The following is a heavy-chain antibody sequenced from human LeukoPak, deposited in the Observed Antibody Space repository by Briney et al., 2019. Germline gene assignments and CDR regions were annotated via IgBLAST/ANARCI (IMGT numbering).Heavy chain of an antibody. J-gene: IGHJ4*02. D-gene: IGHD2-2*01. Sequence: GGSLRLSCAASGFSVNSYYMSWVRQAPGRGLEWVSALSSGYNTHYADSVNGRFTISRDNSKNTLYLQLNSLRAEDTAVYYCARDCTAFSSSTSCYRFDYWGQGTLVTVSS. CDR3: ARDCTAFSSSTSCYRFDY. CDR2: LSSGYNT. V-gene: IGHV3-53*01. CDR1: GFSVNSYY.